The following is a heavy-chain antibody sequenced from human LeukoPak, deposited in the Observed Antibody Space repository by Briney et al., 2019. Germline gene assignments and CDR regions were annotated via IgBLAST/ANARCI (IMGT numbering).Heavy chain of an antibody. Sequence: GGSLRLSCAASVLTFSSDAMSWVPQAPGKGREWVSAISGSGGRTYSADSVKGRFTISRNNSKNTLYLQMNSLRAEDTAVYYCAKLGVYSNCDYWGQGTLVTVSS. D-gene: IGHD4-11*01. V-gene: IGHV3-23*01. CDR3: AKLGVYSNCDY. J-gene: IGHJ4*02. CDR1: VLTFSSDA. CDR2: ISGSGGRT.